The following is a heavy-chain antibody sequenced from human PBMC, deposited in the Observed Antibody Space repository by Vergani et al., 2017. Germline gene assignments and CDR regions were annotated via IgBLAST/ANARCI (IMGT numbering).Heavy chain of an antibody. D-gene: IGHD2-2*03. CDR3: AKAMDPYXFDY. Sequence: VQLVESGGGLVQPGGSLRLSCAASGFTFSSYGMHWVRQAPGKGLEWVAVISYDGSNKYYADSVKGRFTISRDNSKNTLYLQMNSLRAEDTAVYYCAKAMDPYXFDYWGQGTLVTVSS. V-gene: IGHV3-30*18. CDR2: ISYDGSNK. CDR1: GFTFSSYG. J-gene: IGHJ4*02.